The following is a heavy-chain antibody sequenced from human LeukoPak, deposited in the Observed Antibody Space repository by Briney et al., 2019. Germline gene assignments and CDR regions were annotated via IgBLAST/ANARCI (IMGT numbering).Heavy chain of an antibody. CDR2: INPNSGGT. CDR3: ARPAEMATRKVYYFDY. J-gene: IGHJ4*02. CDR1: GYTFTGYY. D-gene: IGHD5-24*01. Sequence: ASVKVSCKVSGYTFTGYYMHWVRQAPGQGLEWMGWINPNSGGTNYAQKFQGRVTMTRDTSISTAYMELSRLRSDDTAVYYCARPAEMATRKVYYFDYWGQGTLVTVSS. V-gene: IGHV1-2*02.